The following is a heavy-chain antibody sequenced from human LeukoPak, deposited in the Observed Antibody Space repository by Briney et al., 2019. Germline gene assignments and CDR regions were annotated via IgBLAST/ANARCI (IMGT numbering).Heavy chain of an antibody. CDR3: AKGQRDSGYAFHFDY. CDR1: GFTFSSYA. D-gene: IGHD5-12*01. V-gene: IGHV3-30*02. J-gene: IGHJ4*02. CDR2: IRYDGSNK. Sequence: PGGSLRLSCAASGFTFSSYAMHWVRQAPGKGLEWVAFIRYDGSNKYYADSVKGRFTISRDNSKNTLYLQMNSLRPEDTAVYYCAKGQRDSGYAFHFDYWGQGTLVTVSS.